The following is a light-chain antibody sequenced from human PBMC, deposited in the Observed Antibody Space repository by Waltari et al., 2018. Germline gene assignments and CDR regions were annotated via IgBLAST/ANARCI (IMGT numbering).Light chain of an antibody. Sequence: EIVMTQSPATLSVSPGDSATLSSRASQSVRSNLAWYQQKPGQAPRLPIYGAATRATGIPARFSGSGSGTEFTLTISSLQSEDFAVYYCQQYNNWPPWTFGQGTKVEIK. J-gene: IGKJ1*01. V-gene: IGKV3-15*01. CDR1: QSVRSN. CDR2: GAA. CDR3: QQYNNWPPWT.